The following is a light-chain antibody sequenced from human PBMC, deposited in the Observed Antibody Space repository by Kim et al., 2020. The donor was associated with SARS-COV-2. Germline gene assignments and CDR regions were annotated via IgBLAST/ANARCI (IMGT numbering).Light chain of an antibody. CDR1: RGDSTGG. CDR2: LYSGGSQ. V-gene: IGLV4-69*01. Sequence: SVQPTCTPGRGDSTGGHARHQQQAEKGPRDLIELYSGGSQRKGDGDPCRLAGSRSGAEPYLTISSLQSEDEADYYCQTWGTGTWVFGGGTKLTVL. J-gene: IGLJ3*02. CDR3: QTWGTGTWV.